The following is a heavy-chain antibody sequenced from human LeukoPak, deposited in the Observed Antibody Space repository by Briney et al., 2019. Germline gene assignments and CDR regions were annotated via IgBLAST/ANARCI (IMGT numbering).Heavy chain of an antibody. CDR1: GFTFDNYA. CDR2: ISGDGGST. J-gene: IGHJ4*02. CDR3: AKDIAVAGHAH. V-gene: IGHV3-43*02. Sequence: GGSLRHSCAASGFTFDNYAIHWVRHAPGKGLEWVSLISGDGGSTYYADSVKGRFTISRDNSKNSLYLQMHSLRTEDTALYYCAKDIAVAGHAHWGQGTLVTVSS. D-gene: IGHD6-19*01.